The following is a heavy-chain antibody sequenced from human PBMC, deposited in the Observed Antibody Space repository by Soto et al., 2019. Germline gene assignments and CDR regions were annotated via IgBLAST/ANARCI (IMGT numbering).Heavy chain of an antibody. V-gene: IGHV4-59*01. Sequence: PSETLSLTCSASGGSMSEYFWSWIRQSPGKGLEWIGYIYYLGSTDYNPSLKSRVTISVDTSKRQFSLRLTSVTAADTAVYYCARDGYDGSGSPYPAYWGPGTQVTVSS. CDR2: IYYLGST. D-gene: IGHD3-10*01. J-gene: IGHJ4*02. CDR1: GGSMSEYF. CDR3: ARDGYDGSGSPYPAY.